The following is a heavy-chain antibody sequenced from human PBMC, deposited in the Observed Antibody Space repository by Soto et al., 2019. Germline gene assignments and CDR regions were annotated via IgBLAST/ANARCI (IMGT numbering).Heavy chain of an antibody. CDR1: RYSFTTNW. V-gene: IGHV5-51*01. CDR3: ARHSGVAEDGTD. J-gene: IGHJ1*01. Sequence: GESLKISCKGPRYSFTTNWIGWVRQKPGKGLEWMGVIYPGDTDTRYSPSSQGQVAIAADKSINTAYLQWSSLKASDTAMDYCARHSGVAEDGTDWGQGTLVTVSS. CDR2: IYPGDTDT. D-gene: IGHD6-13*01.